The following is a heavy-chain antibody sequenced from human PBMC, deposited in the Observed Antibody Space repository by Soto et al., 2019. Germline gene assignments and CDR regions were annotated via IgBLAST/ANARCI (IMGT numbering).Heavy chain of an antibody. Sequence: SETLSLTCTVSGGSISSSSYYWGWIRQPPGKGLEWIGSIYYSGSTYYNPSLKSRVTISVDTSKNQFSLKLSSVTAADTAVYYCARSYGDYDDYWGQGTLVTVSS. CDR2: IYYSGST. D-gene: IGHD4-17*01. V-gene: IGHV4-39*01. CDR3: ARSYGDYDDY. CDR1: GGSISSSSYY. J-gene: IGHJ4*02.